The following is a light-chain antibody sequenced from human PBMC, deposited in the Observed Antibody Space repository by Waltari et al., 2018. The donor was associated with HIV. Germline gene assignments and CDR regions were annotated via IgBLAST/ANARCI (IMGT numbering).Light chain of an antibody. CDR3: CSYAGSYV. V-gene: IGLV2-11*01. CDR1: SSEVAGYNS. CDR2: DVS. Sequence: QSALTQPRSVSGSPGQSVTISCTGTSSEVAGYNSVSEYQPHPCKAPELMIYDVSKRPSGVPDRFSGSKSVNTASLTISGLQAEDEADYCCCSYAGSYVFGTGTKVTVL. J-gene: IGLJ1*01.